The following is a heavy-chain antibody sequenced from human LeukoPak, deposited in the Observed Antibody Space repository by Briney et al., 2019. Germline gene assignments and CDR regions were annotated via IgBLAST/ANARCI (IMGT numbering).Heavy chain of an antibody. Sequence: GGSLRLSCAASGFTFSSYSMNWVRQAPGKGLEWVSVIYSGGSTYYADSVKGRFTISRDNSKNTLYLQMNSLRAEDTAVYYCARGATLRYYYYYYMDVWGKGTTVTVSS. CDR3: ARGATLRYYYYYYMDV. V-gene: IGHV3-53*01. J-gene: IGHJ6*03. CDR1: GFTFSSYS. CDR2: IYSGGST. D-gene: IGHD3-10*01.